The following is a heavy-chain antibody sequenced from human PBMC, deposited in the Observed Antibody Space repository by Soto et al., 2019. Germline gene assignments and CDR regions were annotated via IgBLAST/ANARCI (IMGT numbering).Heavy chain of an antibody. Sequence: ASVKVSCKASGDTFTSYGISWVRQAPGQGLEWMGWISAYNGNTNYAQKLQGRVTMTTDTSTSTAYMELRSLRSDDTAVYYCAVRYSSGWFDPSWGQGTLVTVSS. CDR2: ISAYNGNT. CDR1: GDTFTSYG. J-gene: IGHJ5*02. CDR3: AVRYSSGWFDPS. D-gene: IGHD6-19*01. V-gene: IGHV1-18*01.